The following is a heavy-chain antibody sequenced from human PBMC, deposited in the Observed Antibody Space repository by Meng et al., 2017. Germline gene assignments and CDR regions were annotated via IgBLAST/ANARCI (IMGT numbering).Heavy chain of an antibody. CDR1: GGSISTSSYY. Sequence: LQLQDAERTRDNPSYTLSPPCTVAGGSISTSSYYWGWIRQPPGKGLEWIGSIYYSGSTYYNPSLKSRVTISVDTSKNQFSLKLSSVTAADTAVYYCARVMMTTVPYANYWGQGTLVTVSS. CDR3: ARVMMTTVPYANY. CDR2: IYYSGST. J-gene: IGHJ4*02. D-gene: IGHD4-17*01. V-gene: IGHV4-39*07.